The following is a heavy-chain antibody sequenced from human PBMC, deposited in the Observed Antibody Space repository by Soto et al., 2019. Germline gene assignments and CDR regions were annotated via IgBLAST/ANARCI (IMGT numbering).Heavy chain of an antibody. Sequence: QLQESGPGLAQPSETLSLTCTVSGGSFSSNSHFWAWIRQPPGKGLEWIGSTYFGVNSRYNPSLASRGTLSVDTSKNQFSLKVNSVTAADTAISYCARSETGGNPHLYFDLWGRGTLVTVSS. J-gene: IGHJ2*01. CDR3: ARSETGGNPHLYFDL. D-gene: IGHD2-15*01. CDR2: TYFGVNS. CDR1: GGSFSSNSHF. V-gene: IGHV4-39*01.